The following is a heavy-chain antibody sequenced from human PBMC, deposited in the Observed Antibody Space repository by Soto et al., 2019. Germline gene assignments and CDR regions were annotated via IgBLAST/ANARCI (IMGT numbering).Heavy chain of an antibody. CDR3: ARAPRVYCSGGSCYCRSFDY. CDR2: IYHSGST. Sequence: SETLSLTCAVSGGSISSSNWWSWVRQPPGKGLEWIGEIYHSGSTNYNPSLKGRVAISVDKSKNQFSLKLSSVTAADTAVYYCARAPRVYCSGGSCYCRSFDYWGQGTLVTVS. V-gene: IGHV4-4*02. D-gene: IGHD2-15*01. J-gene: IGHJ4*02. CDR1: GGSISSSNW.